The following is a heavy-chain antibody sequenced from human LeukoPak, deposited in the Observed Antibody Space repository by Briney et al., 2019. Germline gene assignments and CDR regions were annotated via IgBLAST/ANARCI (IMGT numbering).Heavy chain of an antibody. D-gene: IGHD6-13*01. J-gene: IGHJ5*02. CDR1: GFTFSSYS. Sequence: PGGSLRLSCAASGFTFSSYSMNWVRQAPGKGLEWVSYISSSSSTIYYADSVKGRFTISRDNAKNSLYLQMNSLRAEDTAVYYCARAISSSWYQTEPEHWFDPWGQGTLVTVSS. CDR2: ISSSSSTI. CDR3: ARAISSSWYQTEPEHWFDP. V-gene: IGHV3-48*04.